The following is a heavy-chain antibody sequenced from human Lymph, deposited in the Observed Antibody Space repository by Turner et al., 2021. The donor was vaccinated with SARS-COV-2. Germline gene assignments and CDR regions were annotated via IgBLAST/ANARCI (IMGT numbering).Heavy chain of an antibody. Sequence: VQLVESGGGVVQPGRSLRLSCAASEFTFSNSGMHWVRQAPVKGLEWVAVIWFDGSNKYYADSGKGRFTISRDNSKNTLYLKMNSLRAEDTAVYDCARHNGVRLDYWGQGTLVTVSS. CDR3: ARHNGVRLDY. CDR1: EFTFSNSG. CDR2: IWFDGSNK. V-gene: IGHV3-33*01. J-gene: IGHJ4*02. D-gene: IGHD2-8*01.